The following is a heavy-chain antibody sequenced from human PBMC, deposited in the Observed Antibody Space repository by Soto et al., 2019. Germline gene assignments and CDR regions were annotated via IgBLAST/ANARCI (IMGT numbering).Heavy chain of an antibody. CDR3: ARQADYDILTGHFDY. J-gene: IGHJ4*02. V-gene: IGHV4-39*01. CDR2: IYYSGST. D-gene: IGHD3-9*01. CDR1: GGSISSSSYY. Sequence: SETLSLTCTVSGGSISSSSYYWGWIRQPPGKGLEWIGSIYYSGSTYYNPSLKSRVTISVDTSKNQFSLKLSSVTAADTAVYYCARQADYDILTGHFDYWGQGTLVTVS.